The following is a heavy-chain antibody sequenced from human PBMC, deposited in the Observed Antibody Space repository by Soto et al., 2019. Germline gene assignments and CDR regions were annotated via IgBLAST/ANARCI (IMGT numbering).Heavy chain of an antibody. Sequence: GGSLRLSCAASGFTFSSYGMHWVRQAPGKGLEWVAVISYDGSNKYYADSVKGRFTISRDNSKNTLYLQMNSLRAEDTAVYYCAKDGGPYGDSTPDYWGQGTLVTVSS. V-gene: IGHV3-30*18. CDR2: ISYDGSNK. J-gene: IGHJ4*02. D-gene: IGHD4-17*01. CDR3: AKDGGPYGDSTPDY. CDR1: GFTFSSYG.